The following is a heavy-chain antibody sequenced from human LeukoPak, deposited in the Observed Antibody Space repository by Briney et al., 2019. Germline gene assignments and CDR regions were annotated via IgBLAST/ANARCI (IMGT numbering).Heavy chain of an antibody. Sequence: SETLSLTCTVSGGSLSSYYWSWIRQPPGKGLEWIGYIYYSGSTTYNPSLRSRVTISVDTSKNQFSLRLSSVTAADTAVYYCARVFYYGSGTFDLWGRGTLATVSS. CDR1: GGSLSSYY. D-gene: IGHD3-10*01. CDR2: IYYSGST. J-gene: IGHJ2*01. V-gene: IGHV4-59*01. CDR3: ARVFYYGSGTFDL.